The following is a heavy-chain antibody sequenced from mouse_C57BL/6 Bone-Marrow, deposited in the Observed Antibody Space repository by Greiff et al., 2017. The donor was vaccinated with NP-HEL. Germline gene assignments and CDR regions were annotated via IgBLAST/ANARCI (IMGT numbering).Heavy chain of an antibody. CDR1: GFTFSSYG. V-gene: IGHV5-6*01. CDR3: ARKDGYYDWYFDV. Sequence: EVKLVESGGDLVKPGGSLKLSCAASGFTFSSYGMSWVRQTPDKRLEWVATISSGGSYTYYPDSVKGRFTISRDNAKNTLYLQMSSLKSEDTAMYYCARKDGYYDWYFDVWGTGTTVTVSS. J-gene: IGHJ1*03. D-gene: IGHD2-3*01. CDR2: ISSGGSYT.